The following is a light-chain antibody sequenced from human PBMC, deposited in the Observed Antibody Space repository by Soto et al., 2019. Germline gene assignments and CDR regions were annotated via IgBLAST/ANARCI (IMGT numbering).Light chain of an antibody. CDR1: QSLVHSDGNTY. CDR2: KIS. J-gene: IGKJ2*01. V-gene: IGKV2-24*01. Sequence: DIVLTQTPLSSPVTLGQPASISCRFNQSLVHSDGNTYLSWLQQRPGQPPRLLIYKISNRLSGVPDRFSGSGEGTDFTLKISGVEAEDVGVYYCMQATQFRPYTFGQGTKLEIK. CDR3: MQATQFRPYT.